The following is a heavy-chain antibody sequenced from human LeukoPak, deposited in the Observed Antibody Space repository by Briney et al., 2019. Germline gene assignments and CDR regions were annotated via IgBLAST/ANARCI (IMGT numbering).Heavy chain of an antibody. Sequence: ASVKVSCKASGYTFTSYGISWVRQAPGQGLEWMGWISVNNVNTNYAPKLQGRVTMTTDTSTSTAYMELRSLRSDDTAVYYCARDQYCSSTSCYGGAFDIWGQGTMVTVSS. CDR2: ISVNNVNT. J-gene: IGHJ3*02. CDR3: ARDQYCSSTSCYGGAFDI. V-gene: IGHV1-18*01. CDR1: GYTFTSYG. D-gene: IGHD2-2*01.